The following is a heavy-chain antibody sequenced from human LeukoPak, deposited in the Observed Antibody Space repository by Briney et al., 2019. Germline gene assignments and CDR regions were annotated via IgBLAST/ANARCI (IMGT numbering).Heavy chain of an antibody. J-gene: IGHJ6*03. D-gene: IGHD3-3*01. V-gene: IGHV3-48*03. Sequence: GGSLRLSCATSGFAFSTYDINWVRQAPGKGLEWLSYISTTGVIHYADSVKGRFTISRDNAKNSLYLQLNSLRAEDTAVYYCARNPPPPMVIFGVGNHYYYMDVWGKRTTVTVSS. CDR1: GFAFSTYD. CDR3: ARNPPPPMVIFGVGNHYYYMDV. CDR2: ISTTGVI.